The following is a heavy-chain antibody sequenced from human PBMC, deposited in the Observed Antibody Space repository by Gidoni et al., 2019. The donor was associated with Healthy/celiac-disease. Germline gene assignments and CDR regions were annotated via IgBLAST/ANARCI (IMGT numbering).Heavy chain of an antibody. J-gene: IGHJ4*02. CDR3: ARKQRVRTPFDY. Sequence: QVQLQQWGAGLLKPSETLSLTCAVYGGSFSGYYWSWIRQSPGKGLEWIGEINHSGSTNYNPSLKSRVTISVDTSKNQFSLKLSSVTAADTAVYYCARKQRVRTPFDYWGQGTLVTVSS. V-gene: IGHV4-34*01. D-gene: IGHD6-13*01. CDR1: GGSFSGYY. CDR2: INHSGST.